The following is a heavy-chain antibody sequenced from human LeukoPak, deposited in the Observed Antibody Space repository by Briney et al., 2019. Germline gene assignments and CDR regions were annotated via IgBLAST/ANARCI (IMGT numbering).Heavy chain of an antibody. CDR2: INHSGNT. J-gene: IGHJ5*02. D-gene: IGHD2-15*01. CDR1: GGSFSGYY. CDR3: VTEPGYCTGGRCYGGWFDP. Sequence: PSETLSLTCAVYGGSFSGYYWSWIRQAPGKGLEWIGEINHSGNTNYKPSLKSRVTISVDTSKNQFSLKLSSVTAADTAVYYCVTEPGYCTGGRCYGGWFDPWGQGTLVTVSS. V-gene: IGHV4-34*01.